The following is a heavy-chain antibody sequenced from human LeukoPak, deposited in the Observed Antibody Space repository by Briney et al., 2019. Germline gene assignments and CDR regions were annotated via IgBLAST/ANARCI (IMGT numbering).Heavy chain of an antibody. Sequence: GGSLRLSCAASGFTFSRYSMNWVRQTPGKGLEWVSSISSSGTYIYYADSVKGRFTISRDNAKNSLYLQMNSLRAEDTAVYYCAREPTAMILWGQGTLVTVSS. J-gene: IGHJ4*02. CDR1: GFTFSRYS. V-gene: IGHV3-21*01. CDR2: ISSSGTYI. CDR3: AREPTAMIL. D-gene: IGHD5-18*01.